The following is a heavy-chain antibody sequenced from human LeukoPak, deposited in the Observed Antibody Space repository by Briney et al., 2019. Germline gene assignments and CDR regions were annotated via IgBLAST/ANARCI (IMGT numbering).Heavy chain of an antibody. D-gene: IGHD3-10*01. CDR3: AGAGSSSKFYYYMGV. CDR1: GFTISSYT. J-gene: IGHJ6*03. CDR2: ITSSGATV. V-gene: IGHV3-48*04. Sequence: GGSLRLSCAASGFTISSYTMNWVRQAPGKGLEWVSHITSSGATVYYADSVKGRFTTSRDNAKNSLYLQMNSPIAEDTAVYYCAGAGSSSKFYYYMGVWGKGTTVTVSS.